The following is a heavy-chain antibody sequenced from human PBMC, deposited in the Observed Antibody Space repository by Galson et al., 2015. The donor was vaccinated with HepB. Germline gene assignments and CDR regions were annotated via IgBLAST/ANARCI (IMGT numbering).Heavy chain of an antibody. CDR3: AKGSDDFWSGFSPHHFDS. CDR2: ISNTGGTT. Sequence: SLRLSCAASEFTFTEYAMSWIRQAPGTGLEWVSGISNTGGTTYYADSVKGRFTISRDNSRNTLSLQMSSLRAEDTAIYYCAKGSDDFWSGFSPHHFDSWAQGTLVTVSS. D-gene: IGHD3-3*01. V-gene: IGHV3-23*01. J-gene: IGHJ4*02. CDR1: EFTFTEYA.